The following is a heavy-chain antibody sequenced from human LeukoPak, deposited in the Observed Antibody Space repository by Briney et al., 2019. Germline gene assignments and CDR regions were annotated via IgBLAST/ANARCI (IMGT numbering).Heavy chain of an antibody. V-gene: IGHV1-69*06. J-gene: IGHJ3*02. CDR2: IIPIFGTA. CDR1: GGTFSSYA. Sequence: SVKVSCKASGGTFSSYAISWVRQAPGQVLEWMGGIIPIFGTANYAQKFQGRVTITADKSTSTAYMELSSLRSEDTAVYYCARDGGIAAAGNAYDIWGQGTMVTVSS. CDR3: ARDGGIAAAGNAYDI. D-gene: IGHD6-13*01.